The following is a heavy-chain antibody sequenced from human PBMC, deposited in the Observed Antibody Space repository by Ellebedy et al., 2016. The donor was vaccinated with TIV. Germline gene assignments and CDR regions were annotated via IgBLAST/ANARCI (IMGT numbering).Heavy chain of an antibody. CDR3: AKGRGGGSDSSAPRYYFDS. CDR1: GFTFTSYS. J-gene: IGHJ4*02. D-gene: IGHD3-22*01. V-gene: IGHV3-23*01. CDR2: ISHTGTRT. Sequence: GESLKISCAASGFTFTSYSMSCVRQAPGKGLEWLSTISHTGTRTYYADSVEGRFTVSRDTSKKTLYLQMNSLRAEDTAIYYCAKGRGGGSDSSAPRYYFDSWGLGTLVTVSS.